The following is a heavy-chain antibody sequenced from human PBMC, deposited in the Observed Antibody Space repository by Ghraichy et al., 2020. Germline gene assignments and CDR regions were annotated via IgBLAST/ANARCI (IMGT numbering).Heavy chain of an antibody. J-gene: IGHJ4*02. CDR1: GFTFSSHA. CDR3: AKESCRGGGYYYAYFDY. D-gene: IGHD5-12*01. CDR2: IIGSGAST. V-gene: IGHV3-23*01. Sequence: GGSLRLSCAASGFTFSSHAMSWVRQAPGKGLEWVAAIIGSGASTYYADSVKGRFTISRDNSKNTLYLQMNSLRAEDTAVYYCAKESCRGGGYYYAYFDYWGQGTLVTVSS.